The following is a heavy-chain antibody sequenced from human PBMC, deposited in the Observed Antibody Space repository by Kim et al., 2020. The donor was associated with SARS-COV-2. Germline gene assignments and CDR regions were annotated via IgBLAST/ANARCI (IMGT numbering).Heavy chain of an antibody. V-gene: IGHV3-21*01. J-gene: IGHJ4*02. CDR2: ISSSSSYI. Sequence: GGSLRLSCAASGFTFSSYSMNWVRQAPGKGLEWVSSISSSSSYIYYADSVKGRFTISRDNAKNSLYLQMNSLRAEDTAVYYCASEYVDTAMVTLTAPIDYWGQGTLVTVSS. CDR1: GFTFSSYS. D-gene: IGHD5-18*01. CDR3: ASEYVDTAMVTLTAPIDY.